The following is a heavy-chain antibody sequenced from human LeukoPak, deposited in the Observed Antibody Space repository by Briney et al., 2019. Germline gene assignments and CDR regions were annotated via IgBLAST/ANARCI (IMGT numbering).Heavy chain of an antibody. CDR1: GGSFSGYY. D-gene: IGHD3-9*01. CDR2: INHSGST. V-gene: IGHV4-34*01. Sequence: KPSETLSLTCAVYGGSFSGYYWSWIRQPPGKGLEWIGEINHSGSTNYNPSLKSRVTISVDTSKNQFSLKLSSVTAADTAVYYCASSSVQEDDILAGYAYYFDYWGQGTLVTVSS. CDR3: ASSSVQEDDILAGYAYYFDY. J-gene: IGHJ4*02.